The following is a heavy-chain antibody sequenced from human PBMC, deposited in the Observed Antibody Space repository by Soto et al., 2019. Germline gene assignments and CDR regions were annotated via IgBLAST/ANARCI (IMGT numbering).Heavy chain of an antibody. CDR1: GYTFTSYY. J-gene: IGHJ6*02. V-gene: IGHV1-46*03. CDR2: INPSGGST. CDR3: AIFVVVVAATSEGYGMDV. Sequence: SFKVSCKASGYTFTSYYMHWVRHAHGQGLEWMGIINPSGGSTSYAQKFQGRVTMTRDTSTSTVYMELSSLRSEDTAVYYCAIFVVVVAATSEGYGMDVWGQGTTVTVSS. D-gene: IGHD2-15*01.